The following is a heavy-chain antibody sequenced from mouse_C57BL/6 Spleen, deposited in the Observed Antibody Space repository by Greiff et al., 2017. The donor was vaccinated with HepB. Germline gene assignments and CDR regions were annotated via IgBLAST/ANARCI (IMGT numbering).Heavy chain of an antibody. CDR2: IWSGGST. Sequence: QVQLKESGPGLVQPSQTLSIPCTVSGFSLTSYGLHWVRQSPGKGLEWLGVIWSGGSTDYNAAFISRLSISKDNSKSQVFFKMNSLQADDTAIYYCASYYDYDDAMDYWGQGTSVTVSS. V-gene: IGHV2-2*01. CDR3: ASYYDYDDAMDY. CDR1: GFSLTSYG. D-gene: IGHD2-4*01. J-gene: IGHJ4*01.